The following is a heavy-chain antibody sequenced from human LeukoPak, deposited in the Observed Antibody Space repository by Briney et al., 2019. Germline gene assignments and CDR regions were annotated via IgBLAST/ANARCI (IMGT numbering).Heavy chain of an antibody. Sequence: PGGSLRLYCAASGFTFSSYAMSWVRQAPGKGREWVSAISGSGGSTYYADSVRGRFTISRDNSKNTLYLKMNSLRAEDTAVYYCAKSVIFWSGYFGYYFDYWGQGTLVTVSS. CDR2: ISGSGGST. J-gene: IGHJ4*02. CDR3: AKSVIFWSGYFGYYFDY. CDR1: GFTFSSYA. V-gene: IGHV3-23*01. D-gene: IGHD3-3*01.